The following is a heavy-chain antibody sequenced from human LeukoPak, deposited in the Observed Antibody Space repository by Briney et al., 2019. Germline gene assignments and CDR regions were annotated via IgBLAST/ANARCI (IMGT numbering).Heavy chain of an antibody. Sequence: SETLSLTCTVSGYSISSGYYWGWIRPPPGKGLEWIGSIYHSGSTYYNPSLKSRVTISVDTSKNQFSLKLSSVTAADTAVYYCARVAYSGYDPGRFDYWGQGTLVTVSS. V-gene: IGHV4-38-2*02. D-gene: IGHD5-12*01. CDR1: GYSISSGYY. CDR3: ARVAYSGYDPGRFDY. J-gene: IGHJ4*02. CDR2: IYHSGST.